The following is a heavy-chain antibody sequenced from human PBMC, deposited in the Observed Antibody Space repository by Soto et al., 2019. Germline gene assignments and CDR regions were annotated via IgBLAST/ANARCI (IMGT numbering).Heavy chain of an antibody. CDR2: IDYSGST. J-gene: IGHJ4*02. Sequence: QVQLQESGPGLVKPSQTLSLTCTVSGGSISSGGYYWSWIRQHPGKGLEWIGYIDYSGSTYYNPSLQIRVTISVDTSKNQFSLKLSSVTAADTAVYYCASWGSYRYSPYYFDYWGQGTLVTVSS. CDR3: ASWGSYRYSPYYFDY. D-gene: IGHD3-16*02. V-gene: IGHV4-31*03. CDR1: GGSISSGGYY.